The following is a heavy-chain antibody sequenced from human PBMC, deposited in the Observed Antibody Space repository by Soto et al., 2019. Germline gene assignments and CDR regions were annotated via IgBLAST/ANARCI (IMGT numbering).Heavy chain of an antibody. CDR2: IYHSGST. CDR3: ARIVVVPAANYYYYYGIDV. D-gene: IGHD2-2*01. J-gene: IGHJ6*02. Sequence: SETLSLTCAVSGGSISSSNWWSWVRQPPGKGLEWIGEIYHSGSTNYNPSLKSRVTISVDKSKNQFSLKLSSVTAADTAVYYCARIVVVPAANYYYYYGIDVWGQGTTVTVYS. CDR1: GGSISSSNW. V-gene: IGHV4-4*02.